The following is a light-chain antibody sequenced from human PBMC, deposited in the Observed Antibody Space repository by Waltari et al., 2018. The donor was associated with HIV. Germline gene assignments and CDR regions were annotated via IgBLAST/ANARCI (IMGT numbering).Light chain of an antibody. J-gene: IGKJ4*01. CDR2: WAS. CDR1: QTVLYSSNHKNY. Sequence: DFVMTQSSDSLAVSLGESATINCKSSQTVLYSSNHKNYFAWYPQKPGQPPTLLIYWASTRASGVPDRFSGSGSGTDFTLTISSLQAEDVAVYYCQQYFSLPLTFGGGTKLEVK. CDR3: QQYFSLPLT. V-gene: IGKV4-1*01.